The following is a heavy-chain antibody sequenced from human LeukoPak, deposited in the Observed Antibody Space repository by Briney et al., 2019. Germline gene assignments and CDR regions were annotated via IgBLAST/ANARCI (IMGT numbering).Heavy chain of an antibody. CDR3: AKRDSKRVFYFDY. CDR1: GFTFSSYA. Sequence: GGSLRFSCAASGFTFSSYAMSWVRQAPGKGLAWVSVITGSGGSTYYADSVKGRFTISRDNSKNTLYLQMSSLRAEDTAVYYCAKRDSKRVFYFDYWGQGTLVTVSS. V-gene: IGHV3-23*01. J-gene: IGHJ4*02. CDR2: ITGSGGST.